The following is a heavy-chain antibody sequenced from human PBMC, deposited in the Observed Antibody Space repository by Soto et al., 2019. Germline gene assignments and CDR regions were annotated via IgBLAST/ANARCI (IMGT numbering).Heavy chain of an antibody. CDR2: IYWDDDK. Sequence: QITLKESGPTLVKPTQTLTLTCTFSGFSLTTSGVGVGWIRQPPGKALEWLTLIYWDDDKRYSPTLKSRLTITNDTSKNQMVLTVTNMEPVDTATYYCAHSLGYCSGSGCYYFDYWGQGTLVTVSS. CDR1: GFSLTTSGVG. D-gene: IGHD2-15*01. CDR3: AHSLGYCSGSGCYYFDY. V-gene: IGHV2-5*02. J-gene: IGHJ4*02.